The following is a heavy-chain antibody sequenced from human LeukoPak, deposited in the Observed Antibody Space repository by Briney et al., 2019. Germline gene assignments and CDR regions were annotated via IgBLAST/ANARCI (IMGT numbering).Heavy chain of an antibody. J-gene: IGHJ6*03. V-gene: IGHV4-59*01. CDR2: IYYSGST. D-gene: IGHD2-2*01. CDR1: GGSISSYY. Sequence: LETLSLTCTVSGGSISSYYWSWIRQPPGKGLEWIGYIYYSGSTNYNPSLKTRVTISVDTSKNQLSLKLSSVIAADTAVYYCARTSEGYCSSASCFGFSYSYYMDVWGKGTTVTISS. CDR3: ARTSEGYCSSASCFGFSYSYYMDV.